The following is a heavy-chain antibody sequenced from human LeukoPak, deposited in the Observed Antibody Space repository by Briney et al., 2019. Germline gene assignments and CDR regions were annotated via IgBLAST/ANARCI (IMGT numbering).Heavy chain of an antibody. CDR2: ISAYNGNT. V-gene: IGHV1-18*01. J-gene: IGHJ6*03. D-gene: IGHD3-9*01. CDR1: GYTFISYG. CDR3: ARVDTGYDILTGYPDYYYIDV. Sequence: ASVKVSCKASGYTFISYGISWVRQAPGQGLEWMGWISAYNGNTNYSQKLQGRVTMTTDTSTSTAYMDLRSLRSDDTAVYYWARVDTGYDILTGYPDYYYIDVWGKGTTVTVSS.